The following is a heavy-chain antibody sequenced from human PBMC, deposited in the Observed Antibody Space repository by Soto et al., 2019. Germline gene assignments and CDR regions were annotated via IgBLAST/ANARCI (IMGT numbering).Heavy chain of an antibody. CDR3: SGCSGGACHQNYGMDV. CDR1: GFTFSSCT. Sequence: EVHLVESGGGLVKPGGSLRLSCAVSGFTFSSCTMNWVRQAPGKGLEWVSSISPSTSHIYYTDSVKGRFTISRGNAKNSLFLQTDSLRAEDTAVYYCSGCSGGACHQNYGMDVWGQGTTVTVSS. CDR2: ISPSTSHI. D-gene: IGHD2-15*01. V-gene: IGHV3-21*01. J-gene: IGHJ6*02.